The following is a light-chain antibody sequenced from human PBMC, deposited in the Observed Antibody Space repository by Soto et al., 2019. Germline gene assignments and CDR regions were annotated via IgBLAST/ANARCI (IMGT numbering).Light chain of an antibody. CDR2: DAS. J-gene: IGKJ2*01. CDR1: QTISTY. V-gene: IGKV1-39*01. CDR3: QQSDSTPYP. Sequence: DIQMTQSPSSLSASVGDRVTITCRASQTISTYLNWYQQKPGKAPRLLIYDASSLRSGVPSRFSGSGSGTDFTLTIASLQPEDFSTYYCQQSDSTPYPFGQGTKVEI.